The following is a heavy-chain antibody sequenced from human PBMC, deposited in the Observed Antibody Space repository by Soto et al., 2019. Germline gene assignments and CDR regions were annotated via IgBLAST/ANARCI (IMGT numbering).Heavy chain of an antibody. Sequence: EVQLLESGGDLVQPGGSLRLSCAASGFTFTSYAMSWIRQAPGKGLEWVSAITGGGDNTYYADSVKGRFTISRDNSKNTLYLQMNSLRADDTAFYYCPQDGGSSAWLTVNWGQGTLVTVSS. CDR2: ITGGGDNT. CDR3: PQDGGSSAWLTVN. J-gene: IGHJ4*02. CDR1: GFTFTSYA. D-gene: IGHD6-13*01. V-gene: IGHV3-23*01.